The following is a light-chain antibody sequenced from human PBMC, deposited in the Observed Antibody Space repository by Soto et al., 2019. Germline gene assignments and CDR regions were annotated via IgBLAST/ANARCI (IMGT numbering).Light chain of an antibody. CDR3: MQGTHWPQWT. CDR1: QSLVYSDGNTY. CDR2: NVS. V-gene: IGKV2-30*01. Sequence: DVVMTQSPLSLPVTLGQPASISCRSSQSLVYSDGNTYLNWFQQRPGHSPRRLISNVSNRDSGVPDRFSGSGSGADFTLKISSVEAEDVGVYSCMQGTHWPQWTFGQGTKVEIK. J-gene: IGKJ1*01.